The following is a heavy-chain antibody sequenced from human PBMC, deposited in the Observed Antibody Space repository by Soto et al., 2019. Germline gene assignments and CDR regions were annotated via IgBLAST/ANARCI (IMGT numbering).Heavy chain of an antibody. Sequence: SHTLSLTCVISGNNVSTNSAGLNWIRQSPSRGLEWLGRTYYRSKWNTDYAASVKGRITVNPDTSKNQFSLQLNSVTPEDAGVYYCVRNSWNAPPAFDFWGQGIQVTVSS. V-gene: IGHV6-1*01. J-gene: IGHJ4*02. CDR3: VRNSWNAPPAFDF. CDR1: GNNVSTNSAG. CDR2: TYYRSKWNT. D-gene: IGHD1-1*01.